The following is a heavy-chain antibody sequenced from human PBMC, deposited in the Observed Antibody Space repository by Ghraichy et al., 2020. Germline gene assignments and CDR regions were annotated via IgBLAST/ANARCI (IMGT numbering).Heavy chain of an antibody. D-gene: IGHD2-15*01. CDR3: AREVDVVDYYYYGMDV. J-gene: IGHJ6*02. CDR1: GYTFTSYG. Sequence: ASVKVSCKASGYTFTSYGISWVRQAPGQGLEWMGWISAYNGNTNYAQKLQGRVTMTTDTSTSTAYMELRSLRSDDTAVYYCAREVDVVDYYYYGMDVWGQGTTVTVSS. V-gene: IGHV1-18*01. CDR2: ISAYNGNT.